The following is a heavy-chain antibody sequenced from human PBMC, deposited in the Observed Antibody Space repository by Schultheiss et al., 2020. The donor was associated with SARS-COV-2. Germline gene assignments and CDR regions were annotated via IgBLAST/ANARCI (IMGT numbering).Heavy chain of an antibody. CDR3: ASSYYYYGMDV. CDR1: GGSFSGYY. CDR2: INHSGST. V-gene: IGHV4-34*01. Sequence: SETLSLTCAVYGGSFSGYYWSWIRQPPGKGLEWIGEINHSGSTNYNPSLKSRVTISVDTSKNQFSLKLSSVTAEDTAVYYCASSYYYYGMDVWGQGTTVTVSS. J-gene: IGHJ6*02.